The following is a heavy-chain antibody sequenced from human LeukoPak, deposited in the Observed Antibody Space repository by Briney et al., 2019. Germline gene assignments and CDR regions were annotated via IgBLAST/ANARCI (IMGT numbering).Heavy chain of an antibody. CDR1: GGTFSSYA. D-gene: IGHD4-17*01. CDR3: ARGHSDDYGDYGPHIDY. J-gene: IGHJ4*02. Sequence: ASVKVSCKASGGTFSSYAISWVRQAPGQGLEWMGGIIPIYGTANYAQKFQGRVTITADESTSTAYMELSSLRSEDTAVYYCARGHSDDYGDYGPHIDYWGQGTLVTVSS. CDR2: IIPIYGTA. V-gene: IGHV1-69*13.